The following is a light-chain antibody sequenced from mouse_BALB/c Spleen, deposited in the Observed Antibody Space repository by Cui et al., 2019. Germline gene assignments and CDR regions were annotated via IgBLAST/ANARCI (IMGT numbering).Light chain of an antibody. J-gene: IGKJ1*01. Sequence: HIVLTQSLAIMSASPGEKVTMTCSASSSVSYMYWYQQKPGSSPRLLIYDTSNLASGVPVRFSGSGSGTSYSLTISRMEAEDAATYYCQQWSSYPRTFGGGTKLEIK. CDR2: DTS. V-gene: IGKV4-55*01. CDR3: QQWSSYPRT. CDR1: SSVSY.